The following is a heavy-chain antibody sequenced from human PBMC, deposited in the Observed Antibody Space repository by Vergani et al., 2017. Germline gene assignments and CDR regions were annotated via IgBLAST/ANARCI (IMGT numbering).Heavy chain of an antibody. V-gene: IGHV4-59*13. CDR1: GGSFNTYY. Sequence: QVQLEESGPGLVKPSETLSLTCTVSGGSFNTYYWSWIRQSPGKGLEWIGYIYSTVSTNYNPSLNSRVTMSVDTSKNQFSLKLRSVTAADTAVYFCARVMYRDEASTGYRLEGMDIWGQGTTVTISS. CDR3: ARVMYRDEASTGYRLEGMDI. J-gene: IGHJ6*02. D-gene: IGHD3-9*01. CDR2: IYSTVST.